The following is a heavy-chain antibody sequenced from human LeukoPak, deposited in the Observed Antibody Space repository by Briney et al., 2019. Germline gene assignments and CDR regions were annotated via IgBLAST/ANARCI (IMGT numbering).Heavy chain of an antibody. Sequence: GGSLRLSCAASGFTFSSYDMHWVRQATGKGLEWVSAIGTAGDTYYPGSVKGRSTISRENAKNSLYLQMNSLRAGDTAVYYCARAHFEYSSSVGDYGMDVWGQGTTVTVSS. J-gene: IGHJ6*02. CDR1: GFTFSSYD. V-gene: IGHV3-13*01. CDR2: IGTAGDT. CDR3: ARAHFEYSSSVGDYGMDV. D-gene: IGHD6-6*01.